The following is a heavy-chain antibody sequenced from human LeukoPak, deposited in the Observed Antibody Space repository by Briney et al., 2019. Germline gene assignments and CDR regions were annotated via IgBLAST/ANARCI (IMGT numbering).Heavy chain of an antibody. CDR3: ATDYYYDSSGSYYTVDY. V-gene: IGHV1-24*01. J-gene: IGHJ4*02. CDR1: GYTLTELS. CDR2: FDPEDGET. Sequence: ASVKVSCKVSGYTLTELSMHWVRQAPGKGLEWMGGFDPEDGETFYAQKFQGRVTLTEDTSTDTAYMELSSLRSEDTAVYYCATDYYYDSSGSYYTVDYWGQGTLVTVSS. D-gene: IGHD3-22*01.